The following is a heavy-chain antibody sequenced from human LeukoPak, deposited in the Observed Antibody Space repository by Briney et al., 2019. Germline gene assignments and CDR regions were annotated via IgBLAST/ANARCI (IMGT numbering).Heavy chain of an antibody. D-gene: IGHD2-8*02. CDR2: ISSSSGTI. CDR3: ACGDYHNTGGRSY. V-gene: IGHV3-48*02. CDR1: GFTFSTYT. Sequence: GWSLRLSCAASGFTFSTYTMIWVRQAPGKGLEWIAYISSSSGTIHYADSVKGRFTISRDNAKNSLYLQMNSLRDEDTAVYYCACGDYHNTGGRSYWGQGTLVTVSS. J-gene: IGHJ4*02.